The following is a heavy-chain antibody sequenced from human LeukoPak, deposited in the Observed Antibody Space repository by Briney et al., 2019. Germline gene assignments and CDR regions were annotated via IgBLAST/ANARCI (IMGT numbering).Heavy chain of an antibody. CDR1: GFTFSSYW. CDR2: IKQDGSEK. Sequence: GGSLRLSCAASGFTFSSYWMSWVRQAPGKGLEWVANIKQDGSEKYYVDSVKGRFTISRDSARNSLYLQMNSLRAEDTAVYYCAKTEGDYDFWSGYTPYFFDYWGQGTLVTVSS. J-gene: IGHJ4*02. V-gene: IGHV3-7*01. CDR3: AKTEGDYDFWSGYTPYFFDY. D-gene: IGHD3-3*01.